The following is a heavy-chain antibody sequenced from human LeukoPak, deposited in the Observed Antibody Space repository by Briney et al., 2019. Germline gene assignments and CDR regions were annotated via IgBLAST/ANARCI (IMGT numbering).Heavy chain of an antibody. D-gene: IGHD3-9*01. Sequence: SVRVSCKASGGTFISYAISWVRPAPGQGVEWMGGIIPIFGTANYAQKFQGRVTITADESTSTAYMELSSLRSEDTAVYYCARDRPEAFLRAVPIRYCDWSLDYWGQGTLVTVSS. CDR3: ARDRPEAFLRAVPIRYCDWSLDY. V-gene: IGHV1-69*01. J-gene: IGHJ4*02. CDR1: GGTFISYA. CDR2: IIPIFGTA.